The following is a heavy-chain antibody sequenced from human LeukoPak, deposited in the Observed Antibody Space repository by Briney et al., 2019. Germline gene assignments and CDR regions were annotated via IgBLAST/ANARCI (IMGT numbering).Heavy chain of an antibody. CDR2: IGGSGGST. J-gene: IGHJ4*02. D-gene: IGHD1-26*01. V-gene: IGHV3-23*01. Sequence: PGGTLRLSCAASGFTFSNYGMSWVRQAPGKGLEWVSAIGGSGGSTYYADSVRGRFTISRDNSKNTLYLQMNSLRADDTAVYYCAKYDSGTYSSPFDYWGQGTLVIVSS. CDR1: GFTFSNYG. CDR3: AKYDSGTYSSPFDY.